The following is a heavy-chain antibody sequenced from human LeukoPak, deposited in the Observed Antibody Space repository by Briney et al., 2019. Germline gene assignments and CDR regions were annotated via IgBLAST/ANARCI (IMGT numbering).Heavy chain of an antibody. Sequence: SETLSLTCAVYGGSFSGYYWSWIRQPPGKGLEWIGGITHSGSTNYNPSLKSRVTISVDTSKNQFSLKLSSVTAADTAVYYCARGGKTGYSSSSESVLDYWGQGTLVIVSS. CDR3: ARGGKTGYSSSSESVLDY. D-gene: IGHD6-6*01. CDR1: GGSFSGYY. V-gene: IGHV4-34*01. CDR2: ITHSGST. J-gene: IGHJ4*02.